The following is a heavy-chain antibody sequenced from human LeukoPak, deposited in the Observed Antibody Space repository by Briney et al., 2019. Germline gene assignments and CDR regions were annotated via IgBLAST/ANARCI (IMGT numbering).Heavy chain of an antibody. CDR2: INAGNGNT. V-gene: IGHV1-3*01. Sequence: GASVKVSCKASGYTFTSYAMHWVRQAPGQRLEWMGWINAGNGNTKYSQKFQGRVTITRDTSASTAYMELSSLRSEDTAVYYCARSMIVVDGFDYWGQGTLVTVSS. J-gene: IGHJ4*02. CDR1: GYTFTSYA. CDR3: ARSMIVVDGFDY. D-gene: IGHD3-22*01.